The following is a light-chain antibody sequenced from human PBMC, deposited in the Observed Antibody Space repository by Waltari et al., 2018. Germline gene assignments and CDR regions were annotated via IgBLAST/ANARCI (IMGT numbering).Light chain of an antibody. J-gene: IGKJ1*01. CDR3: LQRRDWPWT. CDR2: DTS. V-gene: IGKV3-11*01. CDR1: QSVRSY. Sequence: EIVLTQSPATLSLSPGERATLSCRASQSVRSYLAWYQQKPGQAPRLLIYDTSNRATGIPARFSGSGSGTDFTLTISSLEPEDFAVYYCLQRRDWPWTFGRGTKVEIK.